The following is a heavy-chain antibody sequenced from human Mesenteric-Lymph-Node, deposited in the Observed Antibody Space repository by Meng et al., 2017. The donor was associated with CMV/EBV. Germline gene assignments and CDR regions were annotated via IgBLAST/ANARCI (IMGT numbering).Heavy chain of an antibody. CDR2: IYYSGSA. CDR3: AKDRAGANAFDI. CDR1: GGSISSDDYY. V-gene: IGHV4-31*03. Sequence: SETLSLTCTVSGGSISSDDYYWSWIRQFPGRGLEWIGCIYYSGSAYYNPSLKSRATISVDTSENQFSLKLISVTAADTAVYYCAKDRAGANAFDIWGQGTMVTVSS. D-gene: IGHD1-26*01. J-gene: IGHJ3*02.